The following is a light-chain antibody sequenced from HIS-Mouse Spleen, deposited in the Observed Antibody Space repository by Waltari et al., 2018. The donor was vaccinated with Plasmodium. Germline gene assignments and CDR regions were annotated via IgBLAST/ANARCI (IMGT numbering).Light chain of an antibody. CDR1: SSDVGGYNY. V-gene: IGLV2-8*01. CDR2: EVS. J-gene: IGLJ2*01. CDR3: SSYAGSNNLV. Sequence: QSALTQPPSASGSPGQSVTISCTGTSSDVGGYNYVSWYQQHPGKAPNLMIYEVSKRPSGVPDRFSGSKSGNTASRTVSGRQAEDEADYYCSSYAGSNNLVFGGGTKLTVL.